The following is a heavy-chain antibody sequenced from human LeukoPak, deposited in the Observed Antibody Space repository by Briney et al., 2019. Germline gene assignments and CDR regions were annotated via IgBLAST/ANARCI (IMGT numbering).Heavy chain of an antibody. D-gene: IGHD4-11*01. Sequence: SETLSLTCAVYGGSFSGYYWSWIRQPPGKGLEWIGEINHSGSTNYNPSLKSRVTISVDTSKNQFSLKLSYVTAADTAVYYCARGGYYSNYFNRFDPWGQGTLVTVSS. CDR2: INHSGST. CDR1: GGSFSGYY. J-gene: IGHJ5*02. CDR3: ARGGYYSNYFNRFDP. V-gene: IGHV4-34*01.